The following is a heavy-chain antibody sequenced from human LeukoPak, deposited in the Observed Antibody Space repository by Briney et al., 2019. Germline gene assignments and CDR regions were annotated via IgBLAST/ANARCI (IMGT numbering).Heavy chain of an antibody. V-gene: IGHV3-7*01. CDR1: GFTFSSYW. CDR2: IKQDGSEK. D-gene: IGHD6-13*01. J-gene: IGHJ4*02. Sequence: GGSLRLSCAASGFTFSSYWMSWVRQAPGKGLEWVANIKQDGSEKYYVDSVKGRFTISRDNAKNSLYLQMNSLRAEDTAVYYCATEYSSSWYPGDYWGQGTLVTVSS. CDR3: ATEYSSSWYPGDY.